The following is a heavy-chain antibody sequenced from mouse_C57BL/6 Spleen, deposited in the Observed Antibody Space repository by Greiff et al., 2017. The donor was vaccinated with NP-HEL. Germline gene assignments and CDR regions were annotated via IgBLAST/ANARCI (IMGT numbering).Heavy chain of an antibody. Sequence: QVQLKESGPGLVAPSQSLSITCTVSGFSLTSYGVHWVRQPPGKGLEWLVVIWSDGSTTYNSALKSRLSISKDNSKSQVFLKMNSLQTDDTAMYYCARHEGLRRMGAMDYWGQGTSVTVSS. V-gene: IGHV2-6-1*01. CDR3: ARHEGLRRMGAMDY. CDR2: IWSDGST. CDR1: GFSLTSYG. D-gene: IGHD2-4*01. J-gene: IGHJ4*01.